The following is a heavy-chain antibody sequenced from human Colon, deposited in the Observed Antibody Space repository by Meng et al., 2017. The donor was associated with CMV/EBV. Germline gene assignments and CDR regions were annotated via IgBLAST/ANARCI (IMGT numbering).Heavy chain of an antibody. Sequence: GESLKISCAASGFTFTNYAMSWVRQAPGKGLEWVSSISGSGDKAYYADSVKGRFIISRDNSKNTLYLQINSLRAEDTAIYYCARAVADSYGLDVWGQGTTVTVSS. D-gene: IGHD6-19*01. V-gene: IGHV3-23*01. CDR2: ISGSGDKA. J-gene: IGHJ6*02. CDR3: ARAVADSYGLDV. CDR1: GFTFTNYA.